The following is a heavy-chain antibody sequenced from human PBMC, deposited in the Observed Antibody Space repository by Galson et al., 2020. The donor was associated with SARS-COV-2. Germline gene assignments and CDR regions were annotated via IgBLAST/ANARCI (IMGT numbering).Heavy chain of an antibody. CDR2: ISYDGSKT. D-gene: IGHD3-3*01. Sequence: TGGSLRLSCAASGFTFYTYAMHWVRQVPGKGLEWVAVISYDGSKTSYADSVRGRFTISRDNSQNTLYLQMNSLGAEDTALYYCAKNPQGDFWSGDGMDVWGQGTTVTVSS. CDR1: GFTFYTYA. V-gene: IGHV3-30*18. CDR3: AKNPQGDFWSGDGMDV. J-gene: IGHJ6*02.